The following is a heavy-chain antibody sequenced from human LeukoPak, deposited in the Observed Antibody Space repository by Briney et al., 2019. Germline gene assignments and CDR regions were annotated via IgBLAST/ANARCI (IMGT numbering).Heavy chain of an antibody. Sequence: GASVKVSCKASGYTFSSYDINWVRQAPGQGLEWMGWINPNSGGSKYAQKFQGRLTMTRDTSISTAYMELSRLRSDDTAVYYCARDPNYDFWSGYTTTSWYYYMDVWGKGTTVTVSS. J-gene: IGHJ6*03. CDR2: INPNSGGS. V-gene: IGHV1-2*02. CDR1: GYTFSSYD. CDR3: ARDPNYDFWSGYTTTSWYYYMDV. D-gene: IGHD3-3*01.